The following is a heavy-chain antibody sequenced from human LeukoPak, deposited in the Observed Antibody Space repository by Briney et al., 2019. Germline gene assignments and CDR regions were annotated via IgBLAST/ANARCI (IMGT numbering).Heavy chain of an antibody. Sequence: ASVKVSCKASGYTFTSYYMHWVRQAPGQGLEWMGIINPSGGGTSYAQKFQGRVTMTRDTSTSTVYMELSSLRSEDTAVYYCARENLDQPLGTAVDYWGQGTLVTVSS. CDR2: INPSGGGT. J-gene: IGHJ4*02. V-gene: IGHV1-46*01. CDR3: ARENLDQPLGTAVDY. CDR1: GYTFTSYY. D-gene: IGHD2-2*01.